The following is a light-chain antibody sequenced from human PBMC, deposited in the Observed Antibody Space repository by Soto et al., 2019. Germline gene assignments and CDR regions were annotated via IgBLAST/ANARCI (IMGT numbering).Light chain of an antibody. J-gene: IGKJ1*01. CDR3: QQFNGYSTWT. CDR2: NAS. V-gene: IGKV1-5*01. CDR1: QSISIW. Sequence: DIQVTQSPSTLSASVGDRVTITCRASQSISIWLAWYQQKPGKAPKLLIFNASTLKSGVPSRFSGSGSETEFTLTINGLQPDDFATYYCQQFNGYSTWTFGQGTKVEFK.